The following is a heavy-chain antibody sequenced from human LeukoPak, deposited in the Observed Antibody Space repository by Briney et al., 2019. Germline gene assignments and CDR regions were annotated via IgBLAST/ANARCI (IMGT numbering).Heavy chain of an antibody. CDR3: ARDLLFGDDYEAGYMDV. CDR1: GGSISSGGYY. J-gene: IGHJ6*03. Sequence: PSETLSLTCTVSGGSISSGGYYWSWIRQHPGKGLEWIGYIYYSGSTYYNPSLKSRVTISVDTSKNQFSLKLSSVTAADTAVYYCARDLLFGDDYEAGYMDVWGKGTTVTVSS. D-gene: IGHD3-10*02. CDR2: IYYSGST. V-gene: IGHV4-31*03.